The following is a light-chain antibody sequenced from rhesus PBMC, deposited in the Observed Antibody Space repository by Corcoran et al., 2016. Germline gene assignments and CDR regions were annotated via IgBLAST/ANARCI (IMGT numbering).Light chain of an antibody. CDR2: QAS. Sequence: DIVLTQSPASLAVSPRQRATITCRTSESVSVFGINFIHWSQQKPGQPPKLLLYQASNKDTGVPARFSGSGSGTDFPLTINPVEADDAADYYCLQTKKSPYSFGQGTKVEIK. J-gene: IGKJ2*01. CDR3: LQTKKSPYS. V-gene: IGKV7-13*01. CDR1: ESVSVFGINF.